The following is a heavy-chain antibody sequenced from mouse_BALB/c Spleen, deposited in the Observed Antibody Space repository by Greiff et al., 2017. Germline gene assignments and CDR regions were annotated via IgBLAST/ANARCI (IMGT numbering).Heavy chain of an antibody. Sequence: EVHLVESGGGLVQPGGSLKLSCAASGFTFSSYGMSWVRQTPDKRLELVATINSNGGSTYYPDSVKGRFTISRDNAKNTLYLQMSSLKSEDTAMYYCARAPYGNYYFDYWGQGTTLTVSS. J-gene: IGHJ2*01. CDR3: ARAPYGNYYFDY. V-gene: IGHV5-6-3*01. CDR1: GFTFSSYG. D-gene: IGHD2-1*01. CDR2: INSNGGST.